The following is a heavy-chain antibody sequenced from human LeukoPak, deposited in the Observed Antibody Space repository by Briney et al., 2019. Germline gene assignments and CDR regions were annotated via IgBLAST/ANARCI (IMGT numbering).Heavy chain of an antibody. J-gene: IGHJ4*02. Sequence: ASVKFSCKASGYTFTGYYMHWVRQAPVQGLEWMGWINPNSGGTNYAQKFQGRVTMTRDTSISTAYMELSRLRSDDTAVHYCAREGPSGINYVGDWGQGTLVTVSS. CDR2: INPNSGGT. CDR3: AREGPSGINYVGD. V-gene: IGHV1-2*02. CDR1: GYTFTGYY. D-gene: IGHD1-26*01.